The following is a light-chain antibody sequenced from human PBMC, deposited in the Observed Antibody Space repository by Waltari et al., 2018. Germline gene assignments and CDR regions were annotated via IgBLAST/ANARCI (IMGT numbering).Light chain of an antibody. J-gene: IGLJ3*02. V-gene: IGLV1-44*01. CDR2: KND. Sequence: QSVLTQPPSASGTPGQTVTISCSGNTSNIGQSTVSWYQQVPGTAPKLLIYKNDGGPAGVPGRFSGSKSGTSASLAISGLQSDDDSDYFCATWDVTLNGVVFGGGTRLTVL. CDR3: ATWDVTLNGVV. CDR1: TSNIGQST.